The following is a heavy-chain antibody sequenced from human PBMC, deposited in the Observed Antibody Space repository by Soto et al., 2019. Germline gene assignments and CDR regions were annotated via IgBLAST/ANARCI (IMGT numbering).Heavy chain of an antibody. CDR2: TSSSGSFM. V-gene: IGHV3-21*01. CDR1: GFSFSSDS. D-gene: IGHD1-7*01. Sequence: GGSLRLSCAGSGFSFSSDSMGWVRQAPGKGLEWVASTSSSGSFMNYADSVKGRFTISRDNAKNSLYLQMSGLKDEDTAVYYCARDPPTGTTLDWADSWGQGTLVTVSS. J-gene: IGHJ4*02. CDR3: ARDPPTGTTLDWADS.